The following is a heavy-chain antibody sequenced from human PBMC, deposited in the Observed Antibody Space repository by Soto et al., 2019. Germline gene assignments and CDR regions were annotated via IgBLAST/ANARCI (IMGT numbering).Heavy chain of an antibody. CDR2: INPNSGGT. J-gene: IGHJ4*02. V-gene: IGHV1-2*04. CDR3: ARDLRSSGWYGQDY. D-gene: IGHD6-19*01. Sequence: ASVKGSCKASGYTFTGYYMHWVRQAPGQGLEWMGWINPNSGGTNYAQKFQGWVTMTRDTSISTAYMELSRLRSDDTAVYYCARDLRSSGWYGQDYWGQGILVTVS. CDR1: GYTFTGYY.